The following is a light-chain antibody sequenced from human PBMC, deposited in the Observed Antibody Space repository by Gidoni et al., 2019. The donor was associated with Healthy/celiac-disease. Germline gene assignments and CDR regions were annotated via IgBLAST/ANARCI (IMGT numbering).Light chain of an antibody. CDR2: EVS. J-gene: IGLJ2*01. CDR1: SSDVGGYNY. V-gene: IGLV2-8*01. CDR3: SSYAGSNNVV. Sequence: SALTPPPSASGSPGQSVTISCTGTSSDVGGYNYVSWYQHHPGKAPKLMIYEVSKRPSWVPDRFSGSKSGNTASLTVSGLQAEDEADYYCSSYAGSNNVVFGGGTKLTVL.